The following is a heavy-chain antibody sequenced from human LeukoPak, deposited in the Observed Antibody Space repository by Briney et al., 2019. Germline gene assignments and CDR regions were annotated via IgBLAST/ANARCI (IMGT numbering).Heavy chain of an antibody. D-gene: IGHD3-22*01. Sequence: GASVKVSCKASGYTFTGYYMHWVRQAPGQGLEWMGRINPNSGGTNYAQKFQGRVTMTRDTSISTAYMELSRLRSDDTAVYYCARDRLEGNYYVSSGYQTFDYWGQGTLVTVSS. CDR2: INPNSGGT. V-gene: IGHV1-2*06. CDR3: ARDRLEGNYYVSSGYQTFDY. J-gene: IGHJ4*02. CDR1: GYTFTGYY.